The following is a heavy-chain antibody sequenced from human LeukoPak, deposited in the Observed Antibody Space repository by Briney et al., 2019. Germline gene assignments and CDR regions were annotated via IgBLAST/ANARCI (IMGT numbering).Heavy chain of an antibody. CDR3: ARGSLPSGLVLPRSHWFDP. CDR1: GGSFSGYY. D-gene: IGHD6-19*01. CDR2: INHSGST. Sequence: SETLSLTCAVYGGSFSGYYWSWIRQPPGKGLEWIGEINHSGSTNYNPCLKSRVTISVDTSKNQFSLKLSSVTAADTAVYYCARGSLPSGLVLPRSHWFDPWGQGTLVTVSS. V-gene: IGHV4-34*01. J-gene: IGHJ5*02.